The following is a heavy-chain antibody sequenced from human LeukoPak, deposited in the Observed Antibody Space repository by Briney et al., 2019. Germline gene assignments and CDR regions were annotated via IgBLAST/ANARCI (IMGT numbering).Heavy chain of an antibody. D-gene: IGHD1-1*01. J-gene: IGHJ4*02. V-gene: IGHV3-7*01. CDR2: LKPDGSEK. CDR3: VRNWNLDS. Sequence: GGSLRLSCAASGFTFSSYSMNWVRQAPGRGLEWVANLKPDGSEKNYGDSVKGRFTISRDNAKNSLFLQMNSLTAEDTAVYYCVRNWNLDSWGQGTLVTVSS. CDR1: GFTFSSYS.